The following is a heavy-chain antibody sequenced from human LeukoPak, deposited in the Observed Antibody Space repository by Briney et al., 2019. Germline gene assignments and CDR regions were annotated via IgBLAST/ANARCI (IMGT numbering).Heavy chain of an antibody. CDR3: AREEVPHGFDI. J-gene: IGHJ3*02. Sequence: SETLSLTCTVSGGSISGYYWSWIRQPPGKGLEWIGYMYYSGSTNYNPSLKSRVTISVDTSKNQFSLKLSSVTAADTAVYYCAREEVPHGFDIWGQGTMVTVSS. V-gene: IGHV4-59*01. CDR2: MYYSGST. CDR1: GGSISGYY.